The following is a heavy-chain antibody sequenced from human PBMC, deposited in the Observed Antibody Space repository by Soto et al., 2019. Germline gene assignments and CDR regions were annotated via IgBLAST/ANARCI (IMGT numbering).Heavy chain of an antibody. Sequence: QVQLVESGGGVVQPGTSLGVSCVGWEFTFRGYFIHGVRQAPGKGLEWVALPSYDGSDKYYGDSVRGRFTISRDNSRNTVDLQMDSLRLEDTALYYCARWGTTGGLDVWGQGTLVSVSS. CDR2: PSYDGSDK. D-gene: IGHD3-16*01. CDR3: ARWGTTGGLDV. CDR1: EFTFRGYF. J-gene: IGHJ1*01. V-gene: IGHV3-33*05.